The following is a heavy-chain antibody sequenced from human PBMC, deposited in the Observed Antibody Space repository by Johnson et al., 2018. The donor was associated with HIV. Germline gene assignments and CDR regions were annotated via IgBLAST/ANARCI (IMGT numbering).Heavy chain of an antibody. CDR1: GFTFSSYW. D-gene: IGHD1-26*01. CDR2: INSWAGGNT. Sequence: VQLVESGGGVVRPGGSLRLSCAASGFTFSSYWMHWVRQAPGKGLVWVSRINSWAGGNTYDADSVKGRFTISRDNSKNSLYLQMNSLRAEDTAVYYCAKDVELHGAFDIWGQGTMVTVSS. CDR3: AKDVELHGAFDI. V-gene: IGHV3-74*01. J-gene: IGHJ3*02.